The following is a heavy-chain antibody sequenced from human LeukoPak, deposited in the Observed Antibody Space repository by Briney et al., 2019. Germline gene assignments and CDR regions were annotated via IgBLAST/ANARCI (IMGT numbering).Heavy chain of an antibody. J-gene: IGHJ4*02. CDR2: ISSGGGYT. CDR1: GFTFSSFF. CDR3: ASYCSSTCSPSGFDF. D-gene: IGHD2-2*01. V-gene: IGHV3-23*01. Sequence: GGSLRLSCAASGFTFSSFFMTWVRQAPGKGLEWVSAISSGGGYTYHADSVKGRFTISRDDSKNTLYLQMSSLRAEDTAVYYCASYCSSTCSPSGFDFWGRGTLVTVSS.